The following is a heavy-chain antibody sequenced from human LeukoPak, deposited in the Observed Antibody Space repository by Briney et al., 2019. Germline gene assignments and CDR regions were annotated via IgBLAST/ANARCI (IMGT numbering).Heavy chain of an antibody. V-gene: IGHV3-21*01. CDR1: GFTFSSYS. CDR3: ARVDMGLLGY. CDR2: ISSSSSYI. J-gene: IGHJ4*02. Sequence: GGSLSLSCAASGFTFSSYSMNWVRQAPGKGLEWVSSISSSSSYIYYADSVKGRFTISRDNAKNSLYLQMNSLRAEDTAVYYCARVDMGLLGYWGQGTLVTVSS. D-gene: IGHD2-2*03.